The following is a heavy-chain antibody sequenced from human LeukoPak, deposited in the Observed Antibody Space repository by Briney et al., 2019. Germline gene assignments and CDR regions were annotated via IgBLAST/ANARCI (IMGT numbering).Heavy chain of an antibody. Sequence: GGSLRLSCAASGFTIRSYAMHWVRQAPGKGLEWVAVISYDGSNKYYADSVKGRFTISRDNSKNTLYLQMNSLRAEDTAVYYCATAGSNYDILTAYSRYWRQGTLVTVSS. CDR2: ISYDGSNK. D-gene: IGHD3-9*01. J-gene: IGHJ4*02. V-gene: IGHV3-30*04. CDR1: GFTIRSYA. CDR3: ATAGSNYDILTAYSRY.